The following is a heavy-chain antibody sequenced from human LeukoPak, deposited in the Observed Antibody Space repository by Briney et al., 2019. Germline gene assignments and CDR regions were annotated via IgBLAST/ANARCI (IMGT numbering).Heavy chain of an antibody. J-gene: IGHJ4*02. Sequence: GGSLRLSCAASGFTFSSYDMHWVRQAPGKGLEWISYISSSGSTIYYADSVKGRFTISRDNAKNSLYLQMNSLRAEDTAVYYCAGVLRFFDYWGQGTLVSVSS. CDR2: ISSSGSTI. D-gene: IGHD3-3*01. CDR3: AGVLRFFDY. CDR1: GFTFSSYD. V-gene: IGHV3-48*03.